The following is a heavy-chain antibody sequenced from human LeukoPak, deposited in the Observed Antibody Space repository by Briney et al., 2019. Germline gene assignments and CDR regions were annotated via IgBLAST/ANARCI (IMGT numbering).Heavy chain of an antibody. J-gene: IGHJ6*03. CDR1: GFTFDDYA. Sequence: GGSLRLSCAASGFTFDDYAMHWVRQAPGKGLEWVSLISGDGGSTYYADSVKGRFAISRDNSKNTLYLQMNSLRAEDTAVYYCARDRGYCSGGSCYSRMYYYYMDVWGKGTTVTVSS. V-gene: IGHV3-43*02. CDR3: ARDRGYCSGGSCYSRMYYYYMDV. CDR2: ISGDGGST. D-gene: IGHD2-15*01.